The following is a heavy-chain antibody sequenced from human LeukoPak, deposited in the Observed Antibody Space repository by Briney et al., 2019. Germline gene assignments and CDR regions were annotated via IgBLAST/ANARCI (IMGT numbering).Heavy chain of an antibody. CDR3: ARGATVVAATNWFGP. Sequence: KSSETLSLTCTVSGGSISSGVYYWSWIRQHPGKGLEWIGYIYYSGSTYYNPSLKSRVTISVNTSKNQFSLSLYSVTAADTAVYYCARGATVVAATNWFGPWGQGILVTVSS. CDR2: IYYSGST. V-gene: IGHV4-31*03. D-gene: IGHD2-15*01. CDR1: GGSISSGVYY. J-gene: IGHJ5*02.